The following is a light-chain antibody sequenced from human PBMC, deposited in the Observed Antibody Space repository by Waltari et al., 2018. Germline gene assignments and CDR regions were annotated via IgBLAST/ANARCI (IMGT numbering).Light chain of an antibody. Sequence: QAALTQPPSMSASPGQSVTISCTGTSSDIGGYNRVPWYQHHPGKAPKLMIYEVSQRPSGVSDRFSGSKSGNTASLTISGLQAEDEADYYCSSYAGSNTFVFGSGTKLTVL. CDR2: EVS. CDR3: SSYAGSNTFV. V-gene: IGLV2-8*01. J-gene: IGLJ6*01. CDR1: SSDIGGYNR.